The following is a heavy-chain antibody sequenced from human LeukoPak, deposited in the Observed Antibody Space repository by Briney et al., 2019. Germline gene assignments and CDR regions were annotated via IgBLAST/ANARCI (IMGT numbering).Heavy chain of an antibody. J-gene: IGHJ3*02. CDR2: ISYIGST. D-gene: IGHD4-17*01. V-gene: IGHV4-59*11. CDR3: ARDLVTVTKGFDI. Sequence: SETLSLTCAVSADSFSSHYWTWIWQSPGKGLEWIGYISYIGSTNYNSSLKSRVTISIDTSKNQFSLKLRSVTAADTAVYYCARDLVTVTKGFDIWGQGTMVSVSS. CDR1: ADSFSSHY.